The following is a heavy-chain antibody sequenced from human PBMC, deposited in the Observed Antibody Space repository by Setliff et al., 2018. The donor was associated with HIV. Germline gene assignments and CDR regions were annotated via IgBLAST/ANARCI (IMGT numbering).Heavy chain of an antibody. CDR2: ISSTSSNI. J-gene: IGHJ6*03. CDR1: GFSFSSYG. Sequence: GGSLRLSCAASGFSFSSYGMNWVRQAPGKGLEWVSYISSTSSNIYYVDSVEGRFTISRDNADNSLYLQMNSLRAEDTAVYYCAKTTPSSIRYPYCYYMDVWGKGTTVTVSS. D-gene: IGHD6-13*01. CDR3: AKTTPSSIRYPYCYYMDV. V-gene: IGHV3-48*01.